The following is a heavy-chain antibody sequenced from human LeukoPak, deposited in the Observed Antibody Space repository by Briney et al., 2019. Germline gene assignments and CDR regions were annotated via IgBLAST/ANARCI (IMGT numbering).Heavy chain of an antibody. Sequence: SETLSLTCAVYGGSFSGYYWSWIRQPPGKGLEWIGEINHSGSTNYNPSLKSRVTISVDTSKNQFSLKLSSVTAADTAIYYCARHRRVSTIPSEFDYWGEGTLVTVSS. V-gene: IGHV4-34*01. CDR1: GGSFSGYY. J-gene: IGHJ4*02. CDR3: ARHRRVSTIPSEFDY. CDR2: INHSGST. D-gene: IGHD5/OR15-5a*01.